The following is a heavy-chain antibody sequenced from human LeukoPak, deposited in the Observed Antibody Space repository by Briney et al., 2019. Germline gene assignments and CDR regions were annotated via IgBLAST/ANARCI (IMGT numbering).Heavy chain of an antibody. V-gene: IGHV1-2*02. CDR2: INPNSGGT. J-gene: IGHJ4*02. CDR1: GYTFTGYY. CDR3: AREGGMAVAAYFDY. Sequence: ASVKVSCKASGYTFTGYYMHWVRQAPAQGLEWMGWINPNSGGTNFGQKFQGRVTMTRDTSISTAYMELNSLRSDDTAVYYCAREGGMAVAAYFDYWGQGTLVTVSS. D-gene: IGHD6-19*01.